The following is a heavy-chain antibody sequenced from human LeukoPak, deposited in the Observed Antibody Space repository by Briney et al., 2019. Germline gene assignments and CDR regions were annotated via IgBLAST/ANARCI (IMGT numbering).Heavy chain of an antibody. CDR2: INHSGST. J-gene: IGHJ4*02. Sequence: SETLSLTCAVYGGSFSGYYWSWIRQPPGKGLEWIGEINHSGSTNYNPSLKSRVTISVDTSKNQFSLKLSSVTAADTAVYYCARAGDYKEFDYWGQGTLVTVSS. CDR1: GGSFSGYY. D-gene: IGHD3-10*01. V-gene: IGHV4-34*01. CDR3: ARAGDYKEFDY.